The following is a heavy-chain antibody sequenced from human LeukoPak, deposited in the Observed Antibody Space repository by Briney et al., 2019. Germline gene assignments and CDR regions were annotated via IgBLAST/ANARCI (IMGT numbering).Heavy chain of an antibody. J-gene: IGHJ4*02. Sequence: QPGGSLRLSCAASGFTFSSYAMHWVRQAPGKGLEWVAVISYDGSNKYYADSVKGRFTISRDNSKNTLYLQMNSLRAEDTAVYYCARDRENRPSYWGQGTLVTVSS. CDR1: GFTFSSYA. CDR2: ISYDGSNK. CDR3: ARDRENRPSY. V-gene: IGHV3-30-3*01. D-gene: IGHD1-14*01.